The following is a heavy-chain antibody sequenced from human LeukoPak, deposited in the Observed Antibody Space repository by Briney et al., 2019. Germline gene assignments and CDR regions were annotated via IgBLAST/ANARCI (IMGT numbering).Heavy chain of an antibody. CDR2: IKSDESTI. CDR3: PVLFSFGVATDVPHFDK. J-gene: IGHJ4*02. D-gene: IGHD3-3*01. CDR1: GFTFSSYW. Sequence: PGGSLRLSCAASGFTFSSYWMNWVRQAPGKGLVWVSRIKSDESTISYADSVKGRFTIYRDNARNTLYLQMSSLRAEDTAVYYCPVLFSFGVATDVPHFDKWGQGTLVTVSS. V-gene: IGHV3-74*01.